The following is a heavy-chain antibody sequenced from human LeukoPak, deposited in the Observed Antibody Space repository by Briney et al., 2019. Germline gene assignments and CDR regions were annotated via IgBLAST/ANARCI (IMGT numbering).Heavy chain of an antibody. CDR2: FDPEDGET. D-gene: IGHD3-22*01. CDR3: ATKYYYHSSGYFGGYFDY. J-gene: IGHJ4*02. CDR1: GYTLTELS. Sequence: ASVKVSCKVSGYTLTELSMHWVRQAPGKGLEWMGGFDPEDGETIYAQKFQGRVTMTEDTSTDTAYMELSSLRSEDTAVYYCATKYYYHSSGYFGGYFDYWGQGTLVTVSS. V-gene: IGHV1-24*01.